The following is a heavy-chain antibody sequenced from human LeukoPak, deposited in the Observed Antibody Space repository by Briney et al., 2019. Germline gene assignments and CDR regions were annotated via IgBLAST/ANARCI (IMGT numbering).Heavy chain of an antibody. CDR1: GFTLSSYA. V-gene: IGHV3-23*01. D-gene: IGHD3-22*01. CDR2: ISDSGNT. CDR3: AIQEYYYDSSGWYYFDY. Sequence: GGSLRLSCAASGFTLSSYAMSWVRQAPGKGLEWVSAISDSGNTYHADSVKGRFTISRDNSKNTLYLQMNSLRAEDTAVYYCAIQEYYYDSSGWYYFDYWGQGTLATVSS. J-gene: IGHJ4*02.